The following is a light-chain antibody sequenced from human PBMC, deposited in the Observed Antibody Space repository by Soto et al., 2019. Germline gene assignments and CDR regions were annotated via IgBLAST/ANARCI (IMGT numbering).Light chain of an antibody. CDR2: AAS. CDR1: QTITNF. J-gene: IGKJ4*01. V-gene: IGKV1-39*01. Sequence: DIQLTQSPSSLSASVGDRVTISCRASQTITNFLNWYQKKHGKPPKLLIYAASTLQSGVPSRFSGSGSGTDFALTISGLQPDDFATYYCQQTYSTPRLTFGGGTKVDI. CDR3: QQTYSTPRLT.